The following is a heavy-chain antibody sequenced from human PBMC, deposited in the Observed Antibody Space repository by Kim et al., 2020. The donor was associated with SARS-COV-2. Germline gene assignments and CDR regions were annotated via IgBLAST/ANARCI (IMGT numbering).Heavy chain of an antibody. V-gene: IGHV3-30*07. CDR3: ARDLMITFGGVIDDY. D-gene: IGHD3-16*01. Sequence: AEAAKGRFNITGDNTKNTLDLQMNSLRAEDTAVYYCARDLMITFGGVIDDYWGQGTLVTVSS. J-gene: IGHJ4*02.